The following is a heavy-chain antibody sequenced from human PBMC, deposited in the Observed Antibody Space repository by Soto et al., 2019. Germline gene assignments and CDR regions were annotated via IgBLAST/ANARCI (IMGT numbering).Heavy chain of an antibody. CDR3: AKDGGRGLLWFGESRYFDL. D-gene: IGHD3-10*01. J-gene: IGHJ2*01. CDR2: ISYDGSNK. V-gene: IGHV3-30*18. Sequence: QVQLVESGGGVVQPGRSLRLSCAASGFTFSSYGMHWVRQAPGKGLEWVAVISYDGSNKYYADSVKGRFTISRDNSKNTLYLQMNSLRAEETAVDYFAKDGGRGLLWFGESRYFDLWGRGTLVTVSS. CDR1: GFTFSSYG.